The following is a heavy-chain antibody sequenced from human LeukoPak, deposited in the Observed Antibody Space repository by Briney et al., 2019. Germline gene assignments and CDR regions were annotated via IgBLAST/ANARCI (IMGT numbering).Heavy chain of an antibody. CDR3: ARRGADSYGPRAPNGAFDS. CDR1: GDTFTSYA. D-gene: IGHD5-18*01. J-gene: IGHJ3*02. Sequence: GASVKVSCKASGDTFTSYAISWVRQAPGQGLEWMGGIIAIYGKTNYAQKFQGRVTITADESTSTAYMELSSLRSEDTAVYYCARRGADSYGPRAPNGAFDSCGQATMATASS. V-gene: IGHV1-69*13. CDR2: IIAIYGKT.